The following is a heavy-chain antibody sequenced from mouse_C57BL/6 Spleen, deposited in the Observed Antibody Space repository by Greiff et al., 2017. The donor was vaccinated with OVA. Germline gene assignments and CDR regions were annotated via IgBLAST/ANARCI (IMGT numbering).Heavy chain of an antibody. CDR1: GFSLTSYG. D-gene: IGHD1-1*01. CDR2: IWRGGST. V-gene: IGHV2-5*01. CDR3: AKKIYYGSSYYAMDY. J-gene: IGHJ4*01. Sequence: QVQLKESGPGLVQPSQRLSITCTVSGFSLTSYGVHWVRQSPGKGLEWLGVIWRGGSTDYNAAFMSRLSITKDNSKSQVFFKMNSLQADDTAIYYCAKKIYYGSSYYAMDYWGQGTSVTVSS.